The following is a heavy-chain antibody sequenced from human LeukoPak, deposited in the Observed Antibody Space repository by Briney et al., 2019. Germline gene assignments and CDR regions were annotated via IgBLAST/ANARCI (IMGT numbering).Heavy chain of an antibody. CDR3: ARAAWYRFDS. J-gene: IGHJ4*02. D-gene: IGHD2-15*01. Sequence: SQTLSLTCTVAGGSISSSGYYWNWIRRPPGKGLEWIGYISYTGSTYYNPSLKSRVTISIDTSKNQFSLKLSSVTAADTAVYSCARAAWYRFDSWGQGTLVSVSS. CDR1: GGSISSSGYY. CDR2: ISYTGST. V-gene: IGHV4-30-4*01.